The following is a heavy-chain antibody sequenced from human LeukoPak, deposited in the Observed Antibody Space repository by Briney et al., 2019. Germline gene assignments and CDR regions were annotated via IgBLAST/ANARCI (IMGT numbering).Heavy chain of an antibody. CDR3: ARDSHYGDFDY. J-gene: IGHJ4*02. D-gene: IGHD4-17*01. CDR2: ISSSSYI. V-gene: IGHV3-21*01. CDR1: GVTFSSYS. Sequence: GGSLRLSCAASGVTFSSYSMNWVRQAPGKGLEWVSSISSSSYIYYADSVKGRFTISRDNAKNSLYLQMNSLRAEDTAVYYCARDSHYGDFDYWGQGTLVTVSS.